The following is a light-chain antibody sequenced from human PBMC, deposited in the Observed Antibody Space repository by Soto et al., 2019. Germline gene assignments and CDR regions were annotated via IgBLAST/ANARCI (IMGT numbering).Light chain of an antibody. CDR1: QTVGSSY. J-gene: IGKJ2*01. CDR2: AAS. V-gene: IGKV3-20*01. Sequence: EIVLTQSPGTLSLSPGERATLSCRASQTVGSSYLGWYQQKPGQAPRLLMYAASSRATGIPDRFSGRASGTDFTLTISRLEPEDFAVYFCQQYDRLPYTFGQGTKLEIK. CDR3: QQYDRLPYT.